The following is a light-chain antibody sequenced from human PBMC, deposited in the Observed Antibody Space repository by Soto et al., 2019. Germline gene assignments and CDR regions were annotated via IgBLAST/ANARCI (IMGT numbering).Light chain of an antibody. V-gene: IGKV2-28*01. CDR3: MQALQTPLT. Sequence: DIVVTQSPLSPPVHPRGPASLFCWSCQELLDGHWYKYLDWYLQKPGQSPQLLIYLGSKRASGVPDRFSGSGSGTDFTLKISRVEAEDVGTYYCMQALQTPLTFGGGTKLEI. CDR2: LGS. J-gene: IGKJ4*01. CDR1: QELLDGHWYKY.